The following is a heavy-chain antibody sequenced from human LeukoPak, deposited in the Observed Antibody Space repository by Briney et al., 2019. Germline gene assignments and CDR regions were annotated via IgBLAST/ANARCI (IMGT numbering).Heavy chain of an antibody. CDR3: ARGPSYGSGSYNIYGIDY. J-gene: IGHJ4*02. D-gene: IGHD3-10*01. Sequence: EASETLSLTCTVSGASVGSAGYYWSWIRQPPGGGLEWIGYIYYISNTNYNPSLKSRVTMSVDPSKNQFSLKLNSVTAADTAVYYCARGPSYGSGSYNIYGIDYWGQGTLVTVSS. CDR2: IYYISNT. CDR1: GASVGSAGYY. V-gene: IGHV4-61*08.